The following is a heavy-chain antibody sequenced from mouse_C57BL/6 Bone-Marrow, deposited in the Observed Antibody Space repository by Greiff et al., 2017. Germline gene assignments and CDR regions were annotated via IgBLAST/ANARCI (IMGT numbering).Heavy chain of an antibody. J-gene: IGHJ3*01. CDR3: ARWGRGLGFAY. D-gene: IGHD6-1*01. CDR2: IYPRSGNT. Sequence: QVQLKQSGAELARPGASVKLSCKASGYTFTSYGISWVKQRTGQGLEWIGEIYPRSGNTYYNEKFKGKATLTADKSSSTAYMELRRLTAEDSAVYFWARWGRGLGFAYWGQGTLVTVSA. V-gene: IGHV1-81*01. CDR1: GYTFTSYG.